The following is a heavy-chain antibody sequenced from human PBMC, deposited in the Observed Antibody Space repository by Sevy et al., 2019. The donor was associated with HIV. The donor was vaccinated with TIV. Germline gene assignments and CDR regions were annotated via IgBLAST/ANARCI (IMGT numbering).Heavy chain of an antibody. CDR3: ARSNRPTGYSYGFNY. CDR1: GYTFTDYY. Sequence: ASVKVSCKASGYTFTDYYLHWVRQAPGQGLEWMGWINPNSGGTNYAQKFQGRVTMTRDTSISTAYMELNRLRSDDTAVYYCARSNRPTGYSYGFNYWGQGTLVTVSS. J-gene: IGHJ4*02. V-gene: IGHV1-2*02. CDR2: INPNSGGT. D-gene: IGHD5-18*01.